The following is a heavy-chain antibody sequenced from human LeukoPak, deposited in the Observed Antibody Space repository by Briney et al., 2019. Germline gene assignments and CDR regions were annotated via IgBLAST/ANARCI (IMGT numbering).Heavy chain of an antibody. CDR3: ARDDHALFGY. J-gene: IGHJ4*02. D-gene: IGHD3-10*01. CDR2: IKQDGSEK. V-gene: IGHV3-7*01. CDR1: GFTLSSYW. Sequence: GGSLRLSCAASGFTLSSYWMSWVRQAPGKGLEWVAHIKQDGSEKYYVDSVKGRFTISRDNAKNSLYLQMNSLRAEDTAVYYCARDDHALFGYWGQGTLVTVSS.